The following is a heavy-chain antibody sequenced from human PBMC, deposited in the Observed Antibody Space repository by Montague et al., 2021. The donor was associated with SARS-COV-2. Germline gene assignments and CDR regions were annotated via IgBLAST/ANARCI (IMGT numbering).Heavy chain of an antibody. V-gene: IGHV3-30*18. Sequence: SLRLSCAASGFTFSSYAMHWVRQAPGKGLEWVAVISYDGSNKYYADSVKGRFTISRDNSKNTLYLQMNSLRAEDTAVYYRANVLDSYGFYFDYWGQGTLVTVSS. CDR1: GFTFSSYA. CDR2: ISYDGSNK. CDR3: ANVLDSYGFYFDY. J-gene: IGHJ4*02. D-gene: IGHD5-18*01.